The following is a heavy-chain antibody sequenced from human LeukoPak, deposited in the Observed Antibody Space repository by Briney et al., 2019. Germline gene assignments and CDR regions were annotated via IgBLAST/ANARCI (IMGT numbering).Heavy chain of an antibody. CDR3: AKDRAGWGSYYCGSGSYLNGFDY. Sequence: PGGSLRLSCAASGFTFSSYAMSWVRQAPGKGLEWVSAISGNGGSTYYADSVKGRFTISRDNSKNTLYQQMNSLRAEDTAVYYCAKDRAGWGSYYCGSGSYLNGFDYWGQGTLVTVSS. J-gene: IGHJ4*02. CDR1: GFTFSSYA. CDR2: ISGNGGST. D-gene: IGHD3-10*01. V-gene: IGHV3-23*01.